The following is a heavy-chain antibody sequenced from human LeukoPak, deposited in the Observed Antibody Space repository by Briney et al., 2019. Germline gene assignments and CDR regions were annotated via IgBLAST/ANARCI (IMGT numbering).Heavy chain of an antibody. CDR1: GVSFDDYY. CDR3: TRMTTWHDY. V-gene: IGHV4-34*01. Sequence: SETLSLTCAVSGVSFDDYYWAWVRQTPRRGLEWIGEINHSGYTNDSPSLKSRVTLSIDTARKQFSLNLRSVTVADAGFYYCTRMTTWHDYWGQGTLVTVSS. CDR2: INHSGYT. J-gene: IGHJ4*02. D-gene: IGHD4-17*01.